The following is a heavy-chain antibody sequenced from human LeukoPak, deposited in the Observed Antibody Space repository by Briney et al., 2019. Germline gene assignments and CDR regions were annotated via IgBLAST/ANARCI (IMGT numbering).Heavy chain of an antibody. CDR2: IYTNGGT. Sequence: GGSLRLSCVASGFTVNSNYMSWVRQAPGKGLEWVSVIYTNGGTYYAGSVKGRFTISRDNSKNTVYLQMNSLRAEDTAVYYCARDPHIAAAGTIFDYWGQGTLVTVSS. V-gene: IGHV3-53*01. D-gene: IGHD6-13*01. CDR1: GFTVNSNY. J-gene: IGHJ4*02. CDR3: ARDPHIAAAGTIFDY.